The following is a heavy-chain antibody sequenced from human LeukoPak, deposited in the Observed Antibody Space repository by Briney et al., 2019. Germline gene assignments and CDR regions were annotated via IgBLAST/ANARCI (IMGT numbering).Heavy chain of an antibody. V-gene: IGHV3-23*01. CDR3: AKRWDDILTGFDY. J-gene: IGHJ4*02. CDR1: GFTFNYYA. D-gene: IGHD3-9*01. Sequence: GGSLRLSCAASGFTFNYYAMSWVRQAPGKGLEWVSAISGSGAGTYYADSVKGRFTISRDNSKNTLYLQMDSLRAEDTAVYYCAKRWDDILTGFDYWGQGTLVTVSS. CDR2: ISGSGAGT.